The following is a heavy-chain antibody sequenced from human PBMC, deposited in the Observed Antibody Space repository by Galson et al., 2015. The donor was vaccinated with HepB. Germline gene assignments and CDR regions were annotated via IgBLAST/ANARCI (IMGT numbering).Heavy chain of an antibody. CDR1: GYTFTSYG. CDR3: ARPADYGGNTASDWFDP. J-gene: IGHJ5*02. V-gene: IGHV1-18*01. Sequence: SVKVSCKASGYTFTSYGISWVRQAPGQGLEWMGWISAYNGNTNYAQKLQGRVTMTTDTSTSTAYMELRSLRSDDTAVYYCARPADYGGNTASDWFDPWAREPWSPSPQ. D-gene: IGHD4-23*01. CDR2: ISAYNGNT.